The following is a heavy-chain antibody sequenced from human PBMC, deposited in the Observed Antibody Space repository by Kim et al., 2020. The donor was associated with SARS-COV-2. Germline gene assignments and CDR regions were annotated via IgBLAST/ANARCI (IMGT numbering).Heavy chain of an antibody. CDR2: ISSSGSTI. Sequence: GGSLRLSCAASGFTFSDYYMSWIRQAPGKGLEWVSYISSSGSTIYYADSVKGRFTISRDNAKNSLYLQMNSLRAEDTAVYYCARAIYGLIVVATHWYFDLWGRGTLVTVSS. CDR3: ARAIYGLIVVATHWYFDL. CDR1: GFTFSDYY. D-gene: IGHD3-22*01. V-gene: IGHV3-11*01. J-gene: IGHJ2*01.